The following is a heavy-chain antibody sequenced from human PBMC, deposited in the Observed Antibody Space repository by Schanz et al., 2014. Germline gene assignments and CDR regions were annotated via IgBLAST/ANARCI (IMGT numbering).Heavy chain of an antibody. CDR2: IWNNGVTK. Sequence: QAQLMESGGGVVQPGTSLILSCSVSGFSLNTYGIHWFRQPAGKGLEWVAVIWNNGVTKYYADSVKGRFTVSRDSGQNSLYLQMNSLRAEDTAVYYCAKQIHYDILTVTRNWGQGTLVTVSS. J-gene: IGHJ4*02. D-gene: IGHD3-9*01. V-gene: IGHV3-33*06. CDR1: GFSLNTYG. CDR3: AKQIHYDILTVTRN.